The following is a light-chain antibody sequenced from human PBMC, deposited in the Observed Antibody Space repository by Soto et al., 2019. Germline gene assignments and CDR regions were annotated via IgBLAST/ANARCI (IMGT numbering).Light chain of an antibody. CDR1: SSDIGSNNY. CDR2: EVS. Sequence: QSALTQPASVSGSPGQSITISCTGTSSDIGSNNYVSWFQQRPGKAPTLIIYEVSNRPSGVSTHFSGSKSGNTASLTISGVLHEAEAEYYCSSYTTTARLFGGGTKLTVL. CDR3: SSYTTTARL. J-gene: IGLJ3*02. V-gene: IGLV2-14*01.